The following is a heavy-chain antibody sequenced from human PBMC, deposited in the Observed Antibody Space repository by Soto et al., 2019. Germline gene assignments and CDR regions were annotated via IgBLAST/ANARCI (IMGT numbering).Heavy chain of an antibody. Sequence: PGGSLRLSCAASGFTFSGSAMQWVRQASGKGLEWLGRIRSKENHYATVYAESVRGRFTMSRDDSNNTAYLLMNSLKTEDTAVYHCTTQFMTKVAVKLNYVDSWGQGTLVTVSS. CDR1: GFTFSGSA. V-gene: IGHV3-73*01. J-gene: IGHJ4*02. D-gene: IGHD4-17*01. CDR3: TTQFMTKVAVKLNYVDS. CDR2: IRSKENHYAT.